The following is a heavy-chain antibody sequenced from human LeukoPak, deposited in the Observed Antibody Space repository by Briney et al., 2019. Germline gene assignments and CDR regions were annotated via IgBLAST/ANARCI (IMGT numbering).Heavy chain of an antibody. CDR1: GFTFSDHG. D-gene: IGHD6-13*01. CDR3: AKVYYSSSLDFMDV. V-gene: IGHV3-30*18. J-gene: IGHJ6*04. Sequence: GGSLRLSCVASGFTFSDHGMHWVRQAPGKGLEWLAVISDYGGVQPYADSVKGRFTISRDNSKNTLYLQMNSLRSDDTAVYYCAKVYYSSSLDFMDVWGKGTTVTVSS. CDR2: ISDYGGVQ.